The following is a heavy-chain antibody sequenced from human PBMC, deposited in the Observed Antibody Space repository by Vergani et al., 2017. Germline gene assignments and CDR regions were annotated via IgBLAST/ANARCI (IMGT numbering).Heavy chain of an antibody. CDR3: ARTENYGSGSYYNALLYMDV. Sequence: QVQLVQSGAEVKKPGASVKVSCKASGYTFNGYYMHWVRQAPGQGLEWMGWINPNSGGTNYAQKFQGRVTMTRDTSISTAYMELSRLRSDDTAVYYCARTENYGSGSYYNALLYMDVWGKGTTVTVSS. CDR2: INPNSGGT. D-gene: IGHD3-10*01. CDR1: GYTFNGYY. V-gene: IGHV1-2*02. J-gene: IGHJ6*03.